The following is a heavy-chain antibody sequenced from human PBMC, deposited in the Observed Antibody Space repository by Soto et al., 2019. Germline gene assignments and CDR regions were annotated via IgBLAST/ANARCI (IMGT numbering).Heavy chain of an antibody. Sequence: PGGSLRLSCAASGFTFDDYAMYWVRQVLGKGLEWVSSISWNSGNIGYADSVKGRFTTSRDNAENSLYLQMNSLRPEDTALYYCVRSKGGYSYGTPFDYWGQGTRVTVAS. J-gene: IGHJ4*02. D-gene: IGHD5-18*01. CDR3: VRSKGGYSYGTPFDY. V-gene: IGHV3-9*01. CDR1: GFTFDDYA. CDR2: ISWNSGNI.